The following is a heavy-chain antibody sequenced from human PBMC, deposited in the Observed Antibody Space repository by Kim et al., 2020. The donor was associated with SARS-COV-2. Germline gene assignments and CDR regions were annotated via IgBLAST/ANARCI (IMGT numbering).Heavy chain of an antibody. D-gene: IGHD3-3*01. J-gene: IGHJ4*02. CDR1: GGSISSSRHC. V-gene: IGHV4-39*01. CDR2: IHYSGKA. CDR3: ARHGPPDYDFSTRPIDY. Sequence: SETLSLSCSVSGGSISSSRHCWAWLRQPPGKGLEWIANIHYSGKAFYNPSLKSRVTISLDTSKNWFSLRLSSVTATDTAVYYCARHGPPDYDFSTRPIDYWGQGTLVTVSS.